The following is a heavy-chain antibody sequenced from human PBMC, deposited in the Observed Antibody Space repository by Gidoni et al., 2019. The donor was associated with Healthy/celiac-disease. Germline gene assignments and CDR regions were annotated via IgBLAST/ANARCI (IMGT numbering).Heavy chain of an antibody. Sequence: INAGNGNTKYSQKFQGRVTITRDTSASTAYMELSSLRSEDTAVYYCARAVGGWLQLPGDYWGQGTLVTVSS. J-gene: IGHJ4*02. CDR3: ARAVGGWLQLPGDY. V-gene: IGHV1-3*01. CDR2: INAGNGNT. D-gene: IGHD5-12*01.